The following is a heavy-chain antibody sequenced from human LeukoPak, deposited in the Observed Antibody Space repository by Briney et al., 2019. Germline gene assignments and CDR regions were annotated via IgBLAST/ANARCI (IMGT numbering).Heavy chain of an antibody. CDR3: ARGSGIAAAGTTDEDWFDP. D-gene: IGHD6-13*01. V-gene: IGHV1-69*04. CDR1: GGTFSSYA. CDR2: IIPIFGIA. Sequence: GALVKVSCKASGGTFSSYAISWVRQAPGQGLEWMGRIIPIFGIANYAQKFQGRVTITADKSTSTAYMELSSLRSEDTAVYYCARGSGIAAAGTTDEDWFDPWGQGTLVTVSS. J-gene: IGHJ5*02.